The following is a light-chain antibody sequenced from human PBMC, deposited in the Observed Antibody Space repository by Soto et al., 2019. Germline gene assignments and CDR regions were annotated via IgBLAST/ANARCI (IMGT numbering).Light chain of an antibody. CDR1: QSVSSD. J-gene: IGKJ2*01. V-gene: IGKV3-15*01. Sequence: EIVMTQSPATLSVSRGERATLSCRASQSVSSDLAWYQHKPGQAPRLLIYGASTRATGIPARFSASGSGTEFSLTISSLQSEDFAAYYCQQYNNWPPKQYTFGQGTKLEIK. CDR3: QQYNNWPPKQYT. CDR2: GAS.